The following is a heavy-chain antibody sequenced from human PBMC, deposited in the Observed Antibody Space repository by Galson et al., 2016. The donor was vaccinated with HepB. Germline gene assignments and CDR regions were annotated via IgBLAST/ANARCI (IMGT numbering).Heavy chain of an antibody. Sequence: SVKVSCKASGHTFTSYGISWVRQAPGQGLEWMGWISAYNGNTNYAQKLQGRVTMTTDTSTSTAYMELRSLRSDDTAVYYCARRSSATLNYYYNGMDVWGQGTTVTVSS. D-gene: IGHD5-12*01. CDR1: GHTFTSYG. CDR3: ARRSSATLNYYYNGMDV. J-gene: IGHJ6*02. CDR2: ISAYNGNT. V-gene: IGHV1-18*01.